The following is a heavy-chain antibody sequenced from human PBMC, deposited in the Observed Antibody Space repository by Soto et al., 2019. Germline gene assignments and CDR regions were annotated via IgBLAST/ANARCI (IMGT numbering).Heavy chain of an antibody. CDR3: AREFEAAGQPVGGFDF. CDR2: ISGHNGNT. D-gene: IGHD6-6*01. CDR1: GYTFTRFG. Sequence: QVQLVQSGTEVKKPGASVKVSCKASGYTFTRFGINWVRQAPGQGLEWMGWISGHNGNTHSAQNFQGRVTVTTDTSTNTSYMELRSLRSDDTAVYYCAREFEAAGQPVGGFDFWGQGTLVTVSS. V-gene: IGHV1-18*01. J-gene: IGHJ4*02.